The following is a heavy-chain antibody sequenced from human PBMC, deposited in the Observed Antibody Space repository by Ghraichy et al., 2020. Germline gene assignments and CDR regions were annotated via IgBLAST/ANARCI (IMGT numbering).Heavy chain of an antibody. CDR1: GFTFSSYA. V-gene: IGHV3-30-3*01. D-gene: IGHD3-22*01. CDR2: ISYDGSNK. Sequence: GGSLRLSCAASGFTFSSYAMHWVRQAPGKGLEWVAVISYDGSNKYYADSVKGRFTISRDNSKNTLYLQMNSLRAEDTAVYYCARDPGSWVVTYYYYYMDVWGKGTTVTVSS. CDR3: ARDPGSWVVTYYYYYMDV. J-gene: IGHJ6*03.